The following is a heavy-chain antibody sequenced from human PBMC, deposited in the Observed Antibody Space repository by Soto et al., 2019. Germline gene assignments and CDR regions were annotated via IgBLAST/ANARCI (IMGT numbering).Heavy chain of an antibody. CDR2: INPNSGGT. V-gene: IGHV1-2*04. Sequence: ASVKVSCKASGYTFTGYYMHWVRQAPGQGLEWMGWINPNSGGTNYAQKFQGWVTMTRDTSISTAYMELSRLRSDDTAVYHCARAGGQLVPNYFDYWGQGTLVTVSS. J-gene: IGHJ4*02. D-gene: IGHD6-6*01. CDR1: GYTFTGYY. CDR3: ARAGGQLVPNYFDY.